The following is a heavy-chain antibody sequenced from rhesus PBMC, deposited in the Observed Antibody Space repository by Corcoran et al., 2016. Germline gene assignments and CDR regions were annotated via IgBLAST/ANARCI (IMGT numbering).Heavy chain of an antibody. CDR3: ARSSGYSSSYTFDY. CDR1: GGSISSSY. CDR2: IYGSCSSN. J-gene: IGHJ4*01. D-gene: IGHD6-43*01. Sequence: QLQLQESGPGLVKPSETLSVTCAVSGGSISSSYWSWIRQAPGKGLEWFGYIYGSCSSNNYNPSLKSRVTLSVDTSKNQLSLKLSSVTTADAAVYYCARSSGYSSSYTFDYWGQGVLVTVSS. V-gene: IGHV4-169*01.